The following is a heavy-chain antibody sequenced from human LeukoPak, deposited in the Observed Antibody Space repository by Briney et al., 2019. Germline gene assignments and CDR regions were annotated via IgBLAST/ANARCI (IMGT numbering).Heavy chain of an antibody. CDR2: IIPIFGTA. D-gene: IGHD3-22*01. CDR3: ARDRDSSGYYELGY. J-gene: IGHJ4*02. V-gene: IGHV1-69*13. CDR1: GGTFSSYA. Sequence: GASVKVTCKASGGTFSSYAISWVRQAPGQGLEWMGGIIPIFGTANYAQKSQGRVTITADESTSTAYMELSSLRSEDTAVYYCARDRDSSGYYELGYWGQGTLVTVSS.